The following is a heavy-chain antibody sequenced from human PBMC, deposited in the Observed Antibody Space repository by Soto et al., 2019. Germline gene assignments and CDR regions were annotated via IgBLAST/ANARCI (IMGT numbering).Heavy chain of an antibody. J-gene: IGHJ4*02. Sequence: EVQLVGSGGGLVQPGGSLKLSCAASGFIFSGSAVHWVRQASGKGLEWVGRILSKAGNYATAYPASMKGRFTISRDDSENTAFLQMNSLKTEDTAVYYCIRGGSPYYYDYWGQGTLLAVSS. CDR3: IRGGSPYYYDY. V-gene: IGHV3-73*01. CDR2: ILSKAGNYAT. CDR1: GFIFSGSA.